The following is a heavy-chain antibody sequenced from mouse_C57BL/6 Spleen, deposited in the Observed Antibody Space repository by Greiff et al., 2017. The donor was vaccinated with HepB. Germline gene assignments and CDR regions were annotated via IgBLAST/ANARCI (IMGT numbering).Heavy chain of an antibody. V-gene: IGHV5-4*01. Sequence: EVQGVESGGGLVKPGGSLKLSCAASGFTFSSYAMSWVRQTPEKRLEWVATISDGGSYTYYPDNVKGRFTISRDNAKNNLYLQMSHLKSEDTAMYYCARDNYGSSPMDYWGQGTSVTVSS. CDR2: ISDGGSYT. J-gene: IGHJ4*01. D-gene: IGHD1-1*01. CDR1: GFTFSSYA. CDR3: ARDNYGSSPMDY.